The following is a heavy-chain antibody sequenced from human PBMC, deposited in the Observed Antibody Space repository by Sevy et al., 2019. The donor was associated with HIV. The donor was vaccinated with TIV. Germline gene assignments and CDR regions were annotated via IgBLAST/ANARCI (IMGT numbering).Heavy chain of an antibody. Sequence: GGSLRLSCAASGFTFSIYAMSWVRQAPGKGLEWVSGLSGGGGSTYYADSVKGRFTISRDNSKNTLYLQMNSLRAEDTAVYYCAKDQGDYVWGTFRDYWGQGTLVTVSS. CDR2: LSGGGGST. J-gene: IGHJ4*02. V-gene: IGHV3-23*01. CDR3: AKDQGDYVWGTFRDY. CDR1: GFTFSIYA. D-gene: IGHD3-16*02.